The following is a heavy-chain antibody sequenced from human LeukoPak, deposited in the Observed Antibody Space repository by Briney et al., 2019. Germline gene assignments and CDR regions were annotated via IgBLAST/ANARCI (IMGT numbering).Heavy chain of an antibody. J-gene: IGHJ3*02. CDR3: ARQHYYYDSSGHDAFDI. V-gene: IGHV4-59*08. CDR2: IYYSGST. CDR1: GGSISSYY. D-gene: IGHD3-22*01. Sequence: PSETLSLTCTVSGGSISSYYWSWIRQPPGKGLEWIGYIYYSGSTNYNPSLKSRVTISVDTSKNQFSLKLSSVTAADTAVYYCARQHYYYDSSGHDAFDIWGQGTMVTVSS.